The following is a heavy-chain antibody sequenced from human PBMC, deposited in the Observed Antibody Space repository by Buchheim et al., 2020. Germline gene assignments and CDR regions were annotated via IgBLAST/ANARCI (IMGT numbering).Heavy chain of an antibody. D-gene: IGHD3-10*01. CDR3: AKDHVLWFGEPMGRDYYYGMDV. CDR1: GFTFSSYA. J-gene: IGHJ6*02. CDR2: ISGSGGST. Sequence: EVQLLESGGGLVQPGGSLRLSCAASGFTFSSYAMSWVRQAPGKGLEWVSAISGSGGSTYYADSVKGRFTISRDNSTNTLYLQMNSLRAEDTAVYYCAKDHVLWFGEPMGRDYYYGMDVWGQGTT. V-gene: IGHV3-23*01.